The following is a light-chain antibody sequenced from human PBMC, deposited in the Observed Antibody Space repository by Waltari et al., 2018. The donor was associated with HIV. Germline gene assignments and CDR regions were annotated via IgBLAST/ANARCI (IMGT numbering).Light chain of an antibody. J-gene: IGLJ3*02. Sequence: SYVLTQPPSVSVAPGKTAKIACEGDNLEIKSVHWYQQRPGQAPIKVIDDDSDRPSGIPERCSGSKSGNTATLSITRVEVGDEADYYCQVWDSSSDHWVFGGGTKLTVL. CDR2: DDS. CDR3: QVWDSSSDHWV. CDR1: NLEIKS. V-gene: IGLV3-21*04.